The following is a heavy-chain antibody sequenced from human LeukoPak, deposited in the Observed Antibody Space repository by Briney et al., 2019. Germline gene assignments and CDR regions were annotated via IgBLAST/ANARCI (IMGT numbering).Heavy chain of an antibody. CDR1: EFTFSRYW. J-gene: IGHJ4*02. Sequence: GGSLRLSCAASEFTFSRYWMHWVRQVPGKGLVWVSRINSGGSSTSYADSVKGRFTISRDNAKNTLYLQMDSLRAEDTAVYYCARGPSSSWYGLDYWGQGTLVTVSS. D-gene: IGHD6-13*01. V-gene: IGHV3-74*01. CDR2: INSGGSST. CDR3: ARGPSSSWYGLDY.